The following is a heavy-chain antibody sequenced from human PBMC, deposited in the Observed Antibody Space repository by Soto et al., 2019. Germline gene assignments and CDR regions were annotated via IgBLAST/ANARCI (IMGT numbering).Heavy chain of an antibody. Sequence: ASVKVSCKVSGYTLTELSMHWVRQAPGKGLEWMGGFDPEDGETIYAQKFQGRVTMTEDTSTDTAYMELSSLRSEDTAVYYCATRAVRFDYIWGSPRYFQHWGQGTLVTVSS. CDR2: FDPEDGET. J-gene: IGHJ1*01. D-gene: IGHD3-16*01. V-gene: IGHV1-24*01. CDR3: ATRAVRFDYIWGSPRYFQH. CDR1: GYTLTELS.